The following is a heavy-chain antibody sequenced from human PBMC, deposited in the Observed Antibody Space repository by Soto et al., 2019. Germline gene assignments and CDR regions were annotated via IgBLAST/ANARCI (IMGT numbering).Heavy chain of an antibody. CDR3: ARGSVKYQLPLYDYYYYMDV. CDR2: INHSGST. V-gene: IGHV4-34*01. CDR1: GGSFSGYY. J-gene: IGHJ6*03. D-gene: IGHD2-2*01. Sequence: SETLSLTCAVYGGSFSGYYWSWIRQPPGKGLEWIGEINHSGSTNYNSSLKSRVTISVDTSKNQFSLKLSSVTAADTAVYYCARGSVKYQLPLYDYYYYMDVWGKGTTVTVSS.